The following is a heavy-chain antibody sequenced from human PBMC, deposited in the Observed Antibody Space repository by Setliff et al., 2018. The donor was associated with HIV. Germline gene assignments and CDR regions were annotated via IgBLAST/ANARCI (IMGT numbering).Heavy chain of an antibody. CDR2: IYPGDSDT. CDR3: VRRDGYKFDY. CDR1: GYSFVDFW. V-gene: IGHV5-51*01. D-gene: IGHD5-12*01. Sequence: TGESLKISCHLSGYSFVDFWIGWVRQMPGKGLEWVGFIYPGDSDTRYSPSFQGQVTISADKSISTAYLQWSSLKASDTAMYYCVRRDGYKFDYWGQGTLVTVSS. J-gene: IGHJ4*02.